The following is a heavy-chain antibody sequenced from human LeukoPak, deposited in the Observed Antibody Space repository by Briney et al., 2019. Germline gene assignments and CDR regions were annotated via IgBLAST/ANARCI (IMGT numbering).Heavy chain of an antibody. J-gene: IGHJ6*02. CDR1: GFTFSSYA. CDR2: ISYDGSNK. CDR3: ARTSAPTYGMDV. V-gene: IGHV3-30-3*01. D-gene: IGHD4-17*01. Sequence: GGSLRLSCAASGFTFSSYAVHWVRQAPGKGLEWVAVISYDGSNKYYADSVKGRFTISRDNSKNTLYLQMNSLRAEDTAVYYCARTSAPTYGMDVWGQGTTVTVSS.